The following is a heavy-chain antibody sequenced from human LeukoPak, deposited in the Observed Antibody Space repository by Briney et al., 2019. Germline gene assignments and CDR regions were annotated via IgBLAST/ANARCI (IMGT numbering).Heavy chain of an antibody. Sequence: PGGSLRLSCAASGFTFSDYYMTWLRQAPGKGLEWVSYTIMTGTTIYYADSVKGRFTISRDNANNSLDLQMNSLRAEDTAVCYCARMRRDLAKGDYFYYYYMDVWGKGTTVIVSS. CDR2: TIMTGTTI. CDR3: ARMRRDLAKGDYFYYYYMDV. CDR1: GFTFSDYY. D-gene: IGHD3-16*01. J-gene: IGHJ6*03. V-gene: IGHV3-11*04.